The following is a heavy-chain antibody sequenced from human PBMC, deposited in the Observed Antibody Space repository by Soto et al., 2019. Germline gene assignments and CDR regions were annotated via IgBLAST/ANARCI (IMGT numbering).Heavy chain of an antibody. D-gene: IGHD6-6*01. CDR3: ARAQDAYSSSSPFDY. CDR1: GGSISSYY. Sequence: QVQLQESGPGLVKPSETLSLTCTVSGGSISSYYWSWIRQPPGKGLEWIGYIYYSGSTNYNPSLKSRVTISVDTSRNQFSLKLSSVTAADTAVYYCARAQDAYSSSSPFDYWGQGNLVTVSS. V-gene: IGHV4-59*01. CDR2: IYYSGST. J-gene: IGHJ4*02.